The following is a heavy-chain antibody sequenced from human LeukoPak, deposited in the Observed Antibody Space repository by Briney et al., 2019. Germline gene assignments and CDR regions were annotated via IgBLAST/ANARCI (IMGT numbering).Heavy chain of an antibody. J-gene: IGHJ2*01. V-gene: IGHV3-23*01. Sequence: GGSLRLSCSASGFTFSTYAMSWVRQAPGKGLEWVSAISRSGGATYYAGSVKGRFTISRDNSKSTVYLQMISLRAEDTAVYFCAKGETEDWYFDLWGRGTLVTVSS. CDR1: GFTFSTYA. CDR2: ISRSGGAT. D-gene: IGHD1-26*01. CDR3: AKGETEDWYFDL.